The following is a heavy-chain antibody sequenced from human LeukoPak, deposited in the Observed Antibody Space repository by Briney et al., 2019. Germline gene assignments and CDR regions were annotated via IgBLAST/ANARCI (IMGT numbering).Heavy chain of an antibody. D-gene: IGHD2-8*01. CDR1: GFIVNSYV. CDR2: IRGSGGST. J-gene: IGHJ6*02. CDR3: AKDMGYFTGMDV. Sequence: GSLRLSCAASGFIVNSYVMSWVRQAPGEGLEWVSLIRGSGGSTYYADSVRGRFTISRDNSKNTLYLQMNSLRAEDTAVYYCAKDMGYFTGMDVWGQGTTVTVSS. V-gene: IGHV3-23*01.